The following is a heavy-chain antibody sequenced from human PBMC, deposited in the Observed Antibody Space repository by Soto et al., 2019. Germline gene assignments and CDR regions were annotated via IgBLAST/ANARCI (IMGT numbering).Heavy chain of an antibody. J-gene: IGHJ4*02. CDR3: ARGESVVGDY. V-gene: IGHV1-3*01. CDR2: INAGNGNT. D-gene: IGHD2-15*01. Sequence: ASVKVSCKASGYTFTSYAMHWVRQAPGQRLEWMGWINAGNGNTKCSQKFQDRVTITRDTSASTAYMELSSLRSEDAAVYYCARGESVVGDYWGQGTLVTVSS. CDR1: GYTFTSYA.